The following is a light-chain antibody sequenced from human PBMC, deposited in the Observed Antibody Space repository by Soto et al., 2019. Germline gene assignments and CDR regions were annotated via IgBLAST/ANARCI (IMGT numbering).Light chain of an antibody. V-gene: IGLV2-14*03. Sequence: QSVLTQPASVSGSPGQSITISCTGTSSDVGGYNYVSWYQHHPGKAPKLIIYDVSNRPSGVSNPFSGSKSGNTASLTISGVQPEDEADYYCSSYTTSNTRQIVFGTGTKVTVL. J-gene: IGLJ1*01. CDR1: SSDVGGYNY. CDR2: DVS. CDR3: SSYTTSNTRQIV.